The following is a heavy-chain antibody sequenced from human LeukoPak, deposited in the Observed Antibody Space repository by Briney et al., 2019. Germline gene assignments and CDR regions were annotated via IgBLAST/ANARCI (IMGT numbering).Heavy chain of an antibody. Sequence: PGRSLRLSCAASGFTFSSYGMHWVRQAPGKGLEWVSYISSSGSTIYYADSVKGRFIISRDNAKNSLYLQMNSLRAEDTSVYYCARDTNGDGWFDPWGQGTLVTVSS. D-gene: IGHD4-17*01. CDR3: ARDTNGDGWFDP. V-gene: IGHV3-48*04. J-gene: IGHJ5*02. CDR2: ISSSGSTI. CDR1: GFTFSSYG.